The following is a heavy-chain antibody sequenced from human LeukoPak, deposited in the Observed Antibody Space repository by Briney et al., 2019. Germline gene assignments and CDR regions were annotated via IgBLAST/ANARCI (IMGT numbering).Heavy chain of an antibody. V-gene: IGHV4-59*01. Sequence: SETLSLTCSVSRGSIGNYYWTWIRQPQGKGLEWIGCVSDSGSTNYSPSLKGRVTISVDASKNQFSLRLSSVTAADTAVYYCARGSGSFDAFDIWGQGTMVTVSS. D-gene: IGHD1-26*01. CDR2: VSDSGST. J-gene: IGHJ3*02. CDR3: ARGSGSFDAFDI. CDR1: RGSIGNYY.